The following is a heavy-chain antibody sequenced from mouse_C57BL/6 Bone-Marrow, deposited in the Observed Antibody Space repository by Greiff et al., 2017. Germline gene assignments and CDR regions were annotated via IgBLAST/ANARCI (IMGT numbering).Heavy chain of an antibody. CDR1: YTFSRRVH. V-gene: IGHV1-87*01. CDR2: GQGLEWIG. CDR3: SEDSAVYYCAWSAGFAY. Sequence: QVHVKQSGPELARPWASVKISCQAFYTFSRRVHFAIRDTNYWMQWVKQRPGQGLEWIGAIYPGNGDTSYNQKFKCKATSTADKSSSTAYMQLSSRTSEDSAVYYCAWSAGFAYWGQGTLVTVSA. D-gene: IGHD3-1*01. J-gene: IGHJ3*01.